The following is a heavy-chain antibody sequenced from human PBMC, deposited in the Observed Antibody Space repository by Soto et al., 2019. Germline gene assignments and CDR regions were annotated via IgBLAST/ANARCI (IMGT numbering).Heavy chain of an antibody. Sequence: PSETLSLTCAVYGGSFSGYYWSWIRQPPGKGLEWIGEINHSGSTNYNPSLKSRVTISVDTSKNQFSLKLSSVTAADTAVYYCARDSYCSGGSCYDVGFAYWGQGTLVTVSS. CDR3: ARDSYCSGGSCYDVGFAY. D-gene: IGHD2-15*01. J-gene: IGHJ4*02. CDR2: INHSGST. V-gene: IGHV4-34*01. CDR1: GGSFSGYY.